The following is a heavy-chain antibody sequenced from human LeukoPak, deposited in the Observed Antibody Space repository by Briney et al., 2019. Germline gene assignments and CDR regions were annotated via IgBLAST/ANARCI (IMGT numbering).Heavy chain of an antibody. D-gene: IGHD3-22*01. CDR2: INWNGGST. CDR3: ARLPTMIDAFDI. CDR1: GFTFDDYG. Sequence: PGGSLRLSCAASGFTFDDYGMSWVRQAPGKGLEWVSGINWNGGSTGYADSVKGRFTISRDNAKNSLYLQTNSLRAEDTALYYCARLPTMIDAFDIWGQGTMVTVSS. J-gene: IGHJ3*02. V-gene: IGHV3-20*04.